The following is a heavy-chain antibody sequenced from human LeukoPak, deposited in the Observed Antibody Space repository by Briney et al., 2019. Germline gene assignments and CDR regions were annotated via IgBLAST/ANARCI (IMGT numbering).Heavy chain of an antibody. CDR2: ISSSGGIP. Sequence: GGSLRLSCAASGFSFSNYAMSWVRQVPGKGLEWVSAISSSGGIPYYADSVKGRFTISRDNSKNTVYLQMNSLRAEDTAIYYCAKKINYEGYNRFDPRGQGTLVTVSS. D-gene: IGHD1-7*01. CDR1: GFSFSNYA. V-gene: IGHV3-23*01. J-gene: IGHJ5*02. CDR3: AKKINYEGYNRFDP.